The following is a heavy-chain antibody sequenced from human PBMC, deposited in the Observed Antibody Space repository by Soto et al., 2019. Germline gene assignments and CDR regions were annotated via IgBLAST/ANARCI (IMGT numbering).Heavy chain of an antibody. D-gene: IGHD6-13*01. CDR1: GGTFSRYA. CDR3: ARGSGWYQYAFDL. J-gene: IGHJ3*01. Sequence: ASVKVSCKASGGTFSRYALSWIRQAPGQGLEWMGGIIPTFERPNYAQRFQGRLTIIADESTSTAYMELSSLRSDDMAVYYCARGSGWYQYAFDLWGQGTMVTVSS. V-gene: IGHV1-69*13. CDR2: IIPTFERP.